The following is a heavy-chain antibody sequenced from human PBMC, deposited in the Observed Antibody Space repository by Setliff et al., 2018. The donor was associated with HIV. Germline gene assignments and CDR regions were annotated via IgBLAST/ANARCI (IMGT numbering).Heavy chain of an antibody. CDR2: VTPDGGDK. Sequence: AGGSLRLSCAASGFMFGVDWTSWVRQTPGKGLEWVASVTPDGGDKYYANSMRGRFTISRDNGKNAVYLQMNSLTAEDTALYYCVRDLARVIAHWGQGTLVTVSS. J-gene: IGHJ4*02. CDR3: VRDLARVIAH. CDR1: GFMFGVDW. D-gene: IGHD2-21*01. V-gene: IGHV3-7*01.